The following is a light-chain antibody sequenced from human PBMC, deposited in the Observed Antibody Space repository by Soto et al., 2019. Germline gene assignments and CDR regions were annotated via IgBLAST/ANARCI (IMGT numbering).Light chain of an antibody. J-gene: IGLJ2*01. CDR2: VNSDGSH. Sequence: QLVLTQSPSASASLGASVKLTCTLSSGHSSYAIAWHQQQPEKGPRFLMKVNSDGSHSKGDGIPDRFSGSSSGAERYLTISSIQSEDEADYYCQTWGTGIHVVFGGGTKVTVL. CDR3: QTWGTGIHVV. CDR1: SGHSSYA. V-gene: IGLV4-69*01.